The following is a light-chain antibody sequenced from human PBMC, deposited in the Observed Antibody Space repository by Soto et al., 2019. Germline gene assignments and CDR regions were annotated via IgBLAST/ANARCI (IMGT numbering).Light chain of an antibody. J-gene: IGKJ4*01. Sequence: IVMTQSPATLSVSPWEIATLSCRASQTVRNNYLAWYQQKPGQAPRLLIYDASSRATGIPDRFSGGGSGTDFTHTISRLEPEDFAVYYCQQFSSYPLTFGGGTKVDIK. V-gene: IGKV3-20*01. CDR2: DAS. CDR3: QQFSSYPLT. CDR1: QTVRNNY.